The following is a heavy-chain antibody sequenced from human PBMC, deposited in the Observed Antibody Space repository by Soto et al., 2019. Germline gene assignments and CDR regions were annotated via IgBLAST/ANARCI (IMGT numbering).Heavy chain of an antibody. V-gene: IGHV3-30-3*01. D-gene: IGHD1-26*01. J-gene: IGHJ4*02. CDR2: ISYDGSNK. CDR3: ARDPGPGSYSTNAFDY. Sequence: QVQLVESGGGVVQPGRSLGLSCAASGFTFSSYAMHWVRQAPGKGLEWVAVISYDGSNKYYADSVKGRFTISRDNSKNALYLQMNSLRAEDTAVYYCARDPGPGSYSTNAFDYWGQGTLVTVSS. CDR1: GFTFSSYA.